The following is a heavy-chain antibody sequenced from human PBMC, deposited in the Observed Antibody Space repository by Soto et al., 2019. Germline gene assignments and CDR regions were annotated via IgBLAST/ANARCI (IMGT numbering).Heavy chain of an antibody. CDR3: VRDTSSGGANV. Sequence: DEELVESGGGLVQPGRSLRLSCATSGFTLRDSAMQWVRQVPGGGLEWVSGILASGDVGYVDSVRARFTMSIHVAKSYLSPQMINLTTDDTALDYGVRDTSSGGANVWGQGTTVTVTS. D-gene: IGHD6-6*01. J-gene: IGHJ6*02. CDR1: GFTLRDSA. V-gene: IGHV3-9*01. CDR2: ILASGDV.